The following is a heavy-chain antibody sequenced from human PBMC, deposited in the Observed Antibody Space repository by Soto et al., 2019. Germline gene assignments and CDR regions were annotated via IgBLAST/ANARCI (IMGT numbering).Heavy chain of an antibody. CDR1: GGSFSGYY. Sequence: QVQLQQWGAGLLKPSETLSLTCAVYGGSFSGYYWSWIRQPPGKGLEWIGEINHSGSTNYNPSLKSRGTISVDTSKNQFSLTLSSVTAADTAVYYCARGQSSLLLDCWGQGVLVTGSS. V-gene: IGHV4-34*01. CDR2: INHSGST. CDR3: ARGQSSLLLDC. D-gene: IGHD2-8*02. J-gene: IGHJ4*02.